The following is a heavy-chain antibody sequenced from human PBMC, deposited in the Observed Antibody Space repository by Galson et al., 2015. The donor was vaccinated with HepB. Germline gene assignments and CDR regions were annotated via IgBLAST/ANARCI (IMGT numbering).Heavy chain of an antibody. CDR2: IIPIFGTA. Sequence: SVKVSCKASGGTFSSYAISWVRQAPGQGLEWMGGIIPIFGTANYAQKFQGRVTITADESTSTAYMELSSLRSEDTAVYYCARDGELVGATRGAIDYWGQGTLVTVSS. J-gene: IGHJ4*02. D-gene: IGHD1-26*01. CDR3: ARDGELVGATRGAIDY. CDR1: GGTFSSYA. V-gene: IGHV1-69*13.